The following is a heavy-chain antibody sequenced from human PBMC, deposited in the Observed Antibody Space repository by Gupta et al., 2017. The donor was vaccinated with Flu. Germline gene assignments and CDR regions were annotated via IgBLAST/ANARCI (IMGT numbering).Heavy chain of an antibody. J-gene: IGHJ6*02. CDR2: IYYSGST. Sequence: QLQLQESGPGLVKPSETLSLTCTVSGGSISSSSYYWGWLRQPPGKGLEWIGSIYYSGSTYYNPSLKSRVTISVDTSKNQFSLKLSSVTAADTAVYYCARRTKVQHKYYYGMDVWGQGTTVTVSS. CDR3: ARRTKVQHKYYYGMDV. CDR1: GGSISSSSYY. D-gene: IGHD6-13*01. V-gene: IGHV4-39*01.